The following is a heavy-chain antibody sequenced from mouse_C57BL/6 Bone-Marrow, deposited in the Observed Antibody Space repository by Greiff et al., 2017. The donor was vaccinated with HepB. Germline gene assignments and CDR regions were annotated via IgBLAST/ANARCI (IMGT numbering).Heavy chain of an antibody. CDR3: ARGIYYYGSSPLDY. CDR1: GYSFTGYF. CDR2: INPYNGDT. J-gene: IGHJ4*01. D-gene: IGHD1-1*01. V-gene: IGHV1-20*01. Sequence: EVQLQQSGPELVKPGDSVKISCKASGYSFTGYFMNWVMQSHGKSLEWIGRINPYNGDTFYNQKFKGTATLTVDKSSSTAHMELRSLTSEDSAVYYCARGIYYYGSSPLDYWGQGTSVTVSS.